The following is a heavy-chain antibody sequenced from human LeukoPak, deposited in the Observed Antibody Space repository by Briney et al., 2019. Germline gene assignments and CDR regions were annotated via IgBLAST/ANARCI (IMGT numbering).Heavy chain of an antibody. CDR2: IYHSGST. V-gene: IGHV4-4*02. Sequence: SGPLSLTFAVSGGSISSSNWWRWVRQPPGKGLEGIGEIYHSGSTNYNPSLKSRVTISVDKSKNQFSLKLSSVTAADTAVYYCTRANDAFDIWGQGTMVTVSS. J-gene: IGHJ3*02. CDR3: TRANDAFDI. CDR1: GGSISSSNW.